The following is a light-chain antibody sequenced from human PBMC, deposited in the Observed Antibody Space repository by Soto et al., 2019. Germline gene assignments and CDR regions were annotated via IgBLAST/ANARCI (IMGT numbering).Light chain of an antibody. CDR1: FSDIGSYNL. Sequence: QSALTQPASVSGSPGQSITISCTGSFSDIGSYNLVSWYQQHPGKAPKLMIYEVMKRPSGVSDRFSGSKSGNTASLTISGLQAEDEAHYYCCSYAGRSSSLFGGGTKVTVL. CDR3: CSYAGRSSSL. J-gene: IGLJ2*01. V-gene: IGLV2-23*02. CDR2: EVM.